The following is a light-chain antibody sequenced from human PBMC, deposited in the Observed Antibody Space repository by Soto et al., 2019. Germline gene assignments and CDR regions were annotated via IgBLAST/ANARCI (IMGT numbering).Light chain of an antibody. CDR3: QQYSIWRT. J-gene: IGKJ1*01. CDR1: ESVSTN. Sequence: EIVLTQSPGTLSLSPGERVTLSCRASESVSTNLAWYQQKAGQAPRLLIYAASTRATGIPARFSGSGSGTEFTLTISSLQSEDFAAYYYQQYSIWRTFGQGTKVDNK. V-gene: IGKV3-15*01. CDR2: AAS.